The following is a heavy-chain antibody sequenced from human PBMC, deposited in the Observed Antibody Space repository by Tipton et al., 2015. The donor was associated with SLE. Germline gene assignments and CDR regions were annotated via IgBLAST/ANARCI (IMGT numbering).Heavy chain of an antibody. J-gene: IGHJ4*02. CDR3: AIGSLLLWFGELPDY. CDR2: IIPVFGTP. CDR1: GGTFSSYV. D-gene: IGHD3-10*01. V-gene: IGHV1-69*05. Sequence: QSGAEVKKPGSSVKVSCKASGGTFSSYVISWVRQAPGQGLEWMGGIIPVFGTPKYAQKFQGRVTMTTDTSTSTAYMELRSLRSDDTAVYYCAIGSLLLWFGELPDYWGQGTLVTVSS.